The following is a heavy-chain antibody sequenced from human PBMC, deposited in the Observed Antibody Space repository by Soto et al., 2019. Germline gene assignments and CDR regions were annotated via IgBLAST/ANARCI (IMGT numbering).Heavy chain of an antibody. CDR1: GFTFSYYA. Sequence: GSLRLSCAASGFTFSYYALHWVRRAPGKGLEWVSSISGIRDYIRYADSVKGRFTISRDNAKTSLYLQMNSLTAEDTAVYYCAREGVHNYNEYYFDYWGQGTLVTVSS. V-gene: IGHV3-21*06. CDR2: ISGIRDYI. J-gene: IGHJ4*02. D-gene: IGHD3-22*01. CDR3: AREGVHNYNEYYFDY.